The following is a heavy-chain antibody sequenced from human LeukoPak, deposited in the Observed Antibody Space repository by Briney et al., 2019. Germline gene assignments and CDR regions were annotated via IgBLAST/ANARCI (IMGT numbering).Heavy chain of an antibody. Sequence: PGGSLRLSCAASGFTVSSNYMSWVRQAPGKGLEWVSGISWNSGSIGYADSVKGRFTISRDNAKNSLYLQMNSLRAEDTAVYYCARGLFDYFDYWGQETLVTVSS. CDR2: ISWNSGSI. V-gene: IGHV3-48*04. CDR3: ARGLFDYFDY. J-gene: IGHJ4*02. CDR1: GFTVSSNY.